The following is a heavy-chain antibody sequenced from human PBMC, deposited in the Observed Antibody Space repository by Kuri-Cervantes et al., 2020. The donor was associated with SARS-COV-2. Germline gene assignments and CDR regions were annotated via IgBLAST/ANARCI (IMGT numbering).Heavy chain of an antibody. CDR2: INHSGST. CDR3: ARVKGIVLIDWFDP. CDR1: GGSFSGYY. V-gene: IGHV4-34*01. J-gene: IGHJ5*02. D-gene: IGHD2-8*01. Sequence: SQTYSLTCAVYGGSFSGYYWKWIRQPPGKGLEWIGEINHSGSTNYNPSLKSRVTISVDTSKNQFSLKLSSVTAADTAVYYCARVKGIVLIDWFDPWGQGTLVTVSS.